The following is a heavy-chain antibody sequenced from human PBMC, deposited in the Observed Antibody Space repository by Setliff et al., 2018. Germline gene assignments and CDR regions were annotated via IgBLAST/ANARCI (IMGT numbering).Heavy chain of an antibody. Sequence: PSETPSLTCAVSGGSISSGSYYWSWIRQPAGKGLEWVGRLHTSGSTNYNPSLKSRATISVDTSKNQFSLNLSSVTAADTAVYFCARDNTIVGATDYWGQGTLVTVSS. V-gene: IGHV4-61*02. J-gene: IGHJ4*02. D-gene: IGHD1-26*01. CDR2: LHTSGST. CDR3: ARDNTIVGATDY. CDR1: GGSISSGSYY.